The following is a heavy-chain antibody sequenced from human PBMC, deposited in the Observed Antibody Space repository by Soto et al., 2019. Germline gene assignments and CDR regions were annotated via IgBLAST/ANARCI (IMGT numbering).Heavy chain of an antibody. D-gene: IGHD6-6*01. CDR1: EFTFSTYA. Sequence: ELKLLEIGGGLVQPGGSLRLSCAASEFTFSTYAMTWVRQAPGRGLQWVATISDSGDITYYADSVKGRFTISRDNSRNTLNLQMNNLRAEDTAVYYCANPWVPSITERPPRFDYWGRGTLVTVSS. J-gene: IGHJ4*02. CDR3: ANPWVPSITERPPRFDY. CDR2: ISDSGDIT. V-gene: IGHV3-23*01.